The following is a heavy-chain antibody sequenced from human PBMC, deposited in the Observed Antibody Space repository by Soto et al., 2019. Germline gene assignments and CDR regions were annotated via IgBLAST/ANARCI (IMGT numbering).Heavy chain of an antibody. Sequence: ASVKVSCKASGYTFTGYYMHWVRQAPGQGLEWMGWINPNSGGTNYAQKFQGWVTMTRDTSISTAYMELSRLRSDDTAVYYCAMGYCSGGSCSDGWFDPWGQGTLVTVSA. CDR2: INPNSGGT. CDR1: GYTFTGYY. V-gene: IGHV1-2*04. D-gene: IGHD2-15*01. CDR3: AMGYCSGGSCSDGWFDP. J-gene: IGHJ5*02.